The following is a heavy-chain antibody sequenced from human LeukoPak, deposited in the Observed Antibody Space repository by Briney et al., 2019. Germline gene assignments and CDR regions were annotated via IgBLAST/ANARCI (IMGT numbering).Heavy chain of an antibody. Sequence: GGSLRLSCAASGFKFDGYAMHWVRQAPGKGLEWVSGISWNGGTLAYADSVKGRFTISRDNAKNSLYLQMNSLRAEDTAVYYCARDREIDYDSSGLDYWGQGTLVTVSS. V-gene: IGHV3-9*01. D-gene: IGHD3-22*01. J-gene: IGHJ4*02. CDR3: ARDREIDYDSSGLDY. CDR2: ISWNGGTL. CDR1: GFKFDGYA.